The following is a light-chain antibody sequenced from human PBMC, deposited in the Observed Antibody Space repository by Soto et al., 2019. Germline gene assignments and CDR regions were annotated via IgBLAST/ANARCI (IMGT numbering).Light chain of an antibody. CDR2: GGS. Sequence: EIVLTQSPGTQSLSPGETATLSCRASQTTANIFLAWYQQKPGQAPRLLIYGGSNRAAGIPDRFSGSGSGTDFTLTISRLEPEDFAVYYCHQYGTSGTFGQGTKVEIK. V-gene: IGKV3-20*01. J-gene: IGKJ1*01. CDR3: HQYGTSGT. CDR1: QTTANIF.